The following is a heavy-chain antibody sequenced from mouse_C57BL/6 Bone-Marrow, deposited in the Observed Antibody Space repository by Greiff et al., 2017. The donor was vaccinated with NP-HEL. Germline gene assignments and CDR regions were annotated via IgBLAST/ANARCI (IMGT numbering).Heavy chain of an antibody. J-gene: IGHJ3*01. Sequence: VQLQQSGPELVKPGASVKISCKASGYSFTGYYMNWVKQSPEKSLEWIGEINPSTGGTTYNQKFKAKATLTVDKSSSTAYMQLTSLTSEDSAVYYCAYYDYDPFAYWGQGTLVTVSA. CDR2: INPSTGGT. CDR1: GYSFTGYY. D-gene: IGHD2-4*01. CDR3: AYYDYDPFAY. V-gene: IGHV1-42*01.